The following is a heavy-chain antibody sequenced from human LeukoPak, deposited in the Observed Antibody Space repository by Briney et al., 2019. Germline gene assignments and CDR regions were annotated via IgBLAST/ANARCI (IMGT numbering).Heavy chain of an antibody. CDR3: ARQTRYSSSGDAFDI. Sequence: PGRSLRLSCAASGFTFDDYAMHWVRQAPGKGLEWVSGISWNSGSIGYADSVKGRFTIFRDNAKNSLHLQMDSLRAEDTAVYYCARQTRYSSSGDAFDIWGQGTMVTVSS. CDR1: GFTFDDYA. J-gene: IGHJ3*02. V-gene: IGHV3-9*01. D-gene: IGHD6-19*01. CDR2: ISWNSGSI.